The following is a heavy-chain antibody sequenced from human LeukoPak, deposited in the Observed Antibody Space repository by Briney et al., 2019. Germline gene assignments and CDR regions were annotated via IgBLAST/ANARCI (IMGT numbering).Heavy chain of an antibody. CDR2: ISSSGSTI. CDR1: GFTFSDYY. J-gene: IGHJ4*02. D-gene: IGHD3-22*01. CDR3: ATEKTYYYDSSGYPIDY. V-gene: IGHV3-11*01. Sequence: GGSLRLSCAASGFTFSDYYMSWIRQAPGKGLEWVSYISSSGSTIYYADSVKGRFTISRDNSKNTLYLQMNSLRAEDTAVYYCATEKTYYYDSSGYPIDYWGQGTLVTVSS.